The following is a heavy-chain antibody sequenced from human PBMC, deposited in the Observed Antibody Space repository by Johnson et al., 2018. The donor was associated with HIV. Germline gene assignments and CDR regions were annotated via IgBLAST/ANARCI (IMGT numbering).Heavy chain of an antibody. V-gene: IGHV3-23*04. CDR3: AREYYYDSSGYNAFDI. D-gene: IGHD3-22*01. CDR2: ISGSGGST. CDR1: GFTFSSYA. J-gene: IGHJ3*02. Sequence: EVQLVESGGGLVQPGGSLRLSCAASGFTFSSYAMSWVRQAPGKGLEWVSAISGSGGSTYYADSVKGRFTISRDNSKNTLYLQMNSLRAEDTAVYYCAREYYYDSSGYNAFDIWGQGTMVTVSS.